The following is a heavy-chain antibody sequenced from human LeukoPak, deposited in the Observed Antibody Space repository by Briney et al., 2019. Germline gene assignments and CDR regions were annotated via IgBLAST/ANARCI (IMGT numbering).Heavy chain of an antibody. Sequence: ASVKVSCKASGGTFSSYAISWVRQAPGQGLEWMGGIIPIFGTANYAQKFQGRVTITRDTSASTAYMELSSLRSEDTAVYYCARVVDSSGWFGIQNWFDPWGQGTLVTVSS. CDR2: IIPIFGTA. J-gene: IGHJ5*02. CDR3: ARVVDSSGWFGIQNWFDP. D-gene: IGHD6-19*01. V-gene: IGHV1-69*05. CDR1: GGTFSSYA.